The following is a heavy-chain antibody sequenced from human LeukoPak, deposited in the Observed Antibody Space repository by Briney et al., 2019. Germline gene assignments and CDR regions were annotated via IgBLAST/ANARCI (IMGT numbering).Heavy chain of an antibody. CDR3: ARDRRWGFGELA. CDR2: ISVTSNYI. J-gene: IGHJ5*02. CDR1: GFTFSNYN. D-gene: IGHD3-10*01. Sequence: KAGGSLRLSCAASGFTFSNYNMNWVRQAPGKGLEWVSSISVTSNYIYYADSVKGRFTISRDNAKNSLYLQMNSLRAEDTAVYYCARDRRWGFGELAWGQGTLVTVSS. V-gene: IGHV3-21*01.